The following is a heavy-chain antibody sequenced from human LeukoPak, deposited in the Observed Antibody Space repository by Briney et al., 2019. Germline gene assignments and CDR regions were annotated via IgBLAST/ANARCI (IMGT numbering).Heavy chain of an antibody. CDR1: GFTFSSYA. CDR3: AKDRYYDSSGYCEFDY. Sequence: GGSLRLSCAVSGFTFSSYAMSWVRQAPGKGLEWASAISGSGGSTYYADSVKGRFTISRDNSKNTLYLQMNSLRAEDTAVYYCAKDRYYDSSGYCEFDYWGQGTLVTVSS. CDR2: ISGSGGST. J-gene: IGHJ4*02. V-gene: IGHV3-23*01. D-gene: IGHD3-22*01.